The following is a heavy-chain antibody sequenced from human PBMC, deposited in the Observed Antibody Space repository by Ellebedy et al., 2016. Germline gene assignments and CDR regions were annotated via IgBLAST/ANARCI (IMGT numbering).Heavy chain of an antibody. CDR2: ISSSGSTI. CDR3: ARDLDWGGDGYPQGGVGQMYFDY. CDR1: GFTFSDYY. J-gene: IGHJ4*02. V-gene: IGHV3-11*01. Sequence: GGSLRLSCAASGFTFSDYYMSWIRQAPGKGLEWVSYISSSGSTIYYADSVKGRFTISRDNAKNSLYLQMNSLRSEDTAVYYCARDLDWGGDGYPQGGVGQMYFDYWGQGTLVTVSS. D-gene: IGHD5-24*01.